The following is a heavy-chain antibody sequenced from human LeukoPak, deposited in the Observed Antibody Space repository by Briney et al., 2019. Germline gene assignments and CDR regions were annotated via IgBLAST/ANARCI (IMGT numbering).Heavy chain of an antibody. Sequence: ASVKVSCKASGYTFTSYGINWVRQAPGQGLEWMGWISAYNGDTNYAQKLQGRVTMTTDTSTSTAYMELRSLRSDDTAVYYCAAVYCGGGSCYDSRGWFDPWGQGTLVTVSS. CDR2: ISAYNGDT. J-gene: IGHJ5*02. CDR1: GYTFTSYG. CDR3: AAVYCGGGSCYDSRGWFDP. V-gene: IGHV1-18*01. D-gene: IGHD2-15*01.